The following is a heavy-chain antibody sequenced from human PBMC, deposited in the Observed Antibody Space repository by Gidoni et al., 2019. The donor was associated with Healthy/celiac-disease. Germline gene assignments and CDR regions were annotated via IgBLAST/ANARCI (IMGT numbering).Heavy chain of an antibody. Sequence: QVQLVESGGGVVQPGRSLRLSCAASGFTFSSYAMHWVRQAPGTGLGWVAVISYDGINKYYADSVKGRFTISRDNSKNTLYLQMNSLRAEDTAVYYCARESGGNSEGGMDVWGKGTTVTVSS. CDR3: ARESGGNSEGGMDV. J-gene: IGHJ6*03. CDR2: ISYDGINK. CDR1: GFTFSSYA. V-gene: IGHV3-30-3*01. D-gene: IGHD2-21*02.